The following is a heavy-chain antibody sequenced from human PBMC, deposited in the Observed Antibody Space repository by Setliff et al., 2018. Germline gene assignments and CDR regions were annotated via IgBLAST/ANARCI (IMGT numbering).Heavy chain of an antibody. V-gene: IGHV4-4*07. J-gene: IGHJ2*01. CDR3: ARDLRYVDWLIENWYFDL. D-gene: IGHD3-9*01. CDR2: IYTSGST. Sequence: NPSETLSLTCTVSGGSISSYYWSWSRKPAGKGLEGIGRIYTSGSTNYNPSLKSRVTMSLDTSKNQFSLKRSSVTAADTAVYYCARDLRYVDWLIENWYFDLWGRGTLVTVSS. CDR1: GGSISSYY.